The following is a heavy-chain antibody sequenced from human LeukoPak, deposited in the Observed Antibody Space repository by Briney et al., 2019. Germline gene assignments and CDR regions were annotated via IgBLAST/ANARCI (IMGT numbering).Heavy chain of an antibody. CDR3: VRDGGVSGYDLLDY. D-gene: IGHD5-12*01. Sequence: GGSLRLSCAASGFTFGNYGMTWVRQAPGKGLEWVAHINQDGSEEHYRDSVKARFTISRDNAKNSLSLQMNSLRAEDTAVYYCVRDGGVSGYDLLDYWGQGTLVTVSS. CDR1: GFTFGNYG. J-gene: IGHJ4*02. V-gene: IGHV3-7*01. CDR2: INQDGSEE.